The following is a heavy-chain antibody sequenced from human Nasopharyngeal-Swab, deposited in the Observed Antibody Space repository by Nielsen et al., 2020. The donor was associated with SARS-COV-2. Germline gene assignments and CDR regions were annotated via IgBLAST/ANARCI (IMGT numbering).Heavy chain of an antibody. CDR3: ARGLGTEVTTAY. D-gene: IGHD4-11*01. V-gene: IGHV5-10-1*01. J-gene: IGHJ4*02. CDR2: IDPSDSYT. Sequence: GESLKISCKGSGYSFTSYWISWVRQMPGKGLEWMGRIDPSDSYTNYSPSFQGHVTISADKSISTAYLQWSSLKASDTAMYYCARGLGTEVTTAYWGQGTLVTVSS. CDR1: GYSFTSYW.